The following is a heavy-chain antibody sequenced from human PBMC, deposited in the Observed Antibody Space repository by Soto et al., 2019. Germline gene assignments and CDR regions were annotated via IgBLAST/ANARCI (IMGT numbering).Heavy chain of an antibody. D-gene: IGHD6-13*01. CDR3: AREDSAREYSSSSTGWVDP. CDR2: IYYSGST. V-gene: IGHV4-59*01. Sequence: QVQLQESGPGLVKPSETLSLTCTVSGGSISSYYWSWIRQPPGKGLEWIGYIYYSGSTNYNPALKGRVTLTVDTAKNQFSLKLSSVTAADAAVYYCAREDSAREYSSSSTGWVDPWGQGTLVTVSS. J-gene: IGHJ5*02. CDR1: GGSISSYY.